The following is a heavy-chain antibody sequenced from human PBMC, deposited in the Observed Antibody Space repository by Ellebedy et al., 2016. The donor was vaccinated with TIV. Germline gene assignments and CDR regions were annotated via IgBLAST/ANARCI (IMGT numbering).Heavy chain of an antibody. CDR3: ARDRGTISDGYNFVRYYFDH. CDR2: IDPSGGSA. D-gene: IGHD5-24*01. Sequence: AASVKVSCKASGYTFTSYYMHWVRQAPGQGPEWMGIIDPSGGSASYAQKFQGRVIMTGDTSASTVYMELSSLRSEDTAVYYCARDRGTISDGYNFVRYYFDHWGQGTLVTVSS. V-gene: IGHV1-46*01. J-gene: IGHJ4*02. CDR1: GYTFTSYY.